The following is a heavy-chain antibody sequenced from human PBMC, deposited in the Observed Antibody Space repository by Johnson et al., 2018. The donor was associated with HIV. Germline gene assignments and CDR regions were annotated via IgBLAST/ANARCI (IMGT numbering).Heavy chain of an antibody. CDR3: EGGGNKACEI. CDR2: ISGGGDST. D-gene: IGHD3-16*01. J-gene: IGHJ3*02. CDR1: RFTFSTYA. Sequence: VQLVESGGGLVHLGESLKLSCAASRFTFSTYAMTWVRQAPGKGLEWVASISGGGDSTYYADSVEGRFTISRDNAKNSLYLQMNSLRAEHTAVYYCEGGGNKACEIWGQGTMVTVSS. V-gene: IGHV3-23*04.